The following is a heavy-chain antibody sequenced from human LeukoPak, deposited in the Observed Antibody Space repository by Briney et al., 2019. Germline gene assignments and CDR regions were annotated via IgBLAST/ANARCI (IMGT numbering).Heavy chain of an antibody. CDR3: AKDTGSSWSDP. V-gene: IGHV3-30*18. Sequence: GGSLRLSCAASGFTFSSYGMHWVRQAPGKGLEWVAVISYDGSNKYYADSVKGRFTISSDNSKNTLYLQMNSLRAEDTAVYYCAKDTGSSWSDPWGQGTLVTVSS. J-gene: IGHJ5*02. CDR2: ISYDGSNK. D-gene: IGHD6-6*01. CDR1: GFTFSSYG.